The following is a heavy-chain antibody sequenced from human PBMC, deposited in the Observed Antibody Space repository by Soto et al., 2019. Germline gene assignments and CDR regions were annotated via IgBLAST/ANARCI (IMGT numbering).Heavy chain of an antibody. CDR2: MDTHRDNT. CDR3: VRSKIPSWYYYP. J-gene: IGHJ2*01. Sequence: GASVKVSCKASGYTFTSYGINWVRQATGQGLEWMGWMDTHRDNTGYAQKFQGRVSMTRDTSMSTAYLELNTLTSEDTGVYYCVRSKIPSWYYYPGGRATLLPLPS. CDR1: GYTFTSYG. D-gene: IGHD1-7*01. V-gene: IGHV1-8*01.